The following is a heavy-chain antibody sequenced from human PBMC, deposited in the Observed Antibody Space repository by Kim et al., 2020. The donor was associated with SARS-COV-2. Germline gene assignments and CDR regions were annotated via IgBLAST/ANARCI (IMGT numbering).Heavy chain of an antibody. Sequence: SETLSLTCTVSGGSISSSSYYWGWIRQPPGKGLEWIGSIYYSGSTYYNPSLKSRVTISVDTSKNQFSLKLSSVTAADTAVYYCARLPGGESHMAYWGQGTLVTVSS. CDR3: ARLPGGESHMAY. CDR2: IYYSGST. J-gene: IGHJ4*02. V-gene: IGHV4-39*01. CDR1: GGSISSSSYY. D-gene: IGHD3-10*01.